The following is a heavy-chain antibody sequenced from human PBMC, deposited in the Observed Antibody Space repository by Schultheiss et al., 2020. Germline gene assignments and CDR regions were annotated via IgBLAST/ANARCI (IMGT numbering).Heavy chain of an antibody. D-gene: IGHD4-17*01. Sequence: GGSLRLSCAASGFTFSNYAMSWVRQAPGKGLEWVLVISGSGGSTYYADSVKGRVTISIDNSKNTLYLQMNSLRAEDTAVYYCAKGRTGRTVTEPFDYWGQGTLVTVSS. CDR2: ISGSGGST. CDR3: AKGRTGRTVTEPFDY. V-gene: IGHV3-23*01. J-gene: IGHJ4*02. CDR1: GFTFSNYA.